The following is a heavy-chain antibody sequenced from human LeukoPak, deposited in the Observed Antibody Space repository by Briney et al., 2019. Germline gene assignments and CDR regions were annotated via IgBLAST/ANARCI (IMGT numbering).Heavy chain of an antibody. CDR1: GGSISSYY. CDR3: AREAAGIPYYFDY. V-gene: IGHV4-59*12. D-gene: IGHD6-13*01. J-gene: IGHJ4*02. Sequence: PSETLSLTCTVSGGSISSYYWSWIRQPPGKGLEWIGYIYYSGSTNYNPSLKSRVTISVDTSKNQFSLKLSSVTPEDTAVYYCAREAAGIPYYFDYWGQGTLVTVSS. CDR2: IYYSGST.